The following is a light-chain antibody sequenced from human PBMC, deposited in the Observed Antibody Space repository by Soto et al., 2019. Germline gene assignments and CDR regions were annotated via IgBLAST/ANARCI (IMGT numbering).Light chain of an antibody. J-gene: IGKJ1*01. Sequence: DIQMTQSPSTLSAPVGDGVTITCRASQSISSWLAWYQQKPGKAPKLLIYDASSLESGVPSRFSGSGSGTEFTLTISSLQPDDFATYYCQQYNTYPWTFGQGTKVDNK. CDR2: DAS. CDR1: QSISSW. CDR3: QQYNTYPWT. V-gene: IGKV1-5*01.